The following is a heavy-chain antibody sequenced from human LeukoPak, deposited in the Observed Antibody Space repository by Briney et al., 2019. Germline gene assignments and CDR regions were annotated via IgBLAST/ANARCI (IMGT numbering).Heavy chain of an antibody. CDR2: IYSGGST. V-gene: IGHV3-53*01. D-gene: IGHD3-22*01. Sequence: PGGSLRLSCAASGFSISRNYMTWVRQAPGKGLEWVSVIYSGGSTYYADSVKGRFTISRDNSKNTLYLQMNSLRAEDTAVYYCARGAYYDSSGYIDYWGQGTLVTVSS. CDR3: ARGAYYDSSGYIDY. J-gene: IGHJ4*02. CDR1: GFSISRNY.